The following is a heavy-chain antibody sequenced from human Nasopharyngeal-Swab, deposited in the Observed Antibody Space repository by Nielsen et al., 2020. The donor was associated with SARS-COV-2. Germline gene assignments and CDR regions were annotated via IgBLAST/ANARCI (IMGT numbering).Heavy chain of an antibody. CDR2: ISYDGSNK. CDR1: GFTFSSYA. CDR3: ARSGLAGIDAFDL. J-gene: IGHJ3*01. Sequence: GGSLRLSCAASGFTFSSYAMHWVRQAPGKGLEWVAVISYDGSNKYYADSMKGRFTISRDNAKNTLYLQMNSLRAEDTAVYYCARSGLAGIDAFDLWGQGTMVTVSS. V-gene: IGHV3-30*04. D-gene: IGHD6-19*01.